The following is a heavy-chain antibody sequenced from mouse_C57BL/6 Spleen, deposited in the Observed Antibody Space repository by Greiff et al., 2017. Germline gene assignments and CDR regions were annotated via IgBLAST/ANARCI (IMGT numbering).Heavy chain of an antibody. Sequence: QVQLKQPGAELVMPGASVKLSCKASGYTFTSYWMHWVKQRPGQGLEWIGEIDPSDSYTNYNQKFKGKSTLTVDKSSSTAYMQLSSLTSEDSAVYYCARKDYDFFAYWGQGTLVTVSA. CDR3: ARKDYDFFAY. J-gene: IGHJ3*01. V-gene: IGHV1-69*01. D-gene: IGHD2-4*01. CDR1: GYTFTSYW. CDR2: IDPSDSYT.